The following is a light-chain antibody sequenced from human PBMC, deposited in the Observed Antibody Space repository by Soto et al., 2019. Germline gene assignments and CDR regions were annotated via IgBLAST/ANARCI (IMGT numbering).Light chain of an antibody. Sequence: DIQMTQSPSSLSASVGDIVTITCRASQGISNYIAWYQQKPGKVPKLLIYGASTLQSGVPSRFSGSGSGTDFTLTISSLQPEDVATYSCQNYNSPFPTFGQGTNVEIK. CDR2: GAS. J-gene: IGKJ1*01. CDR3: QNYNSPFPT. V-gene: IGKV1-27*01. CDR1: QGISNY.